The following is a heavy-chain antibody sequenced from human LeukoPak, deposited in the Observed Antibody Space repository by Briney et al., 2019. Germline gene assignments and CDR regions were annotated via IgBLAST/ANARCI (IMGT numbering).Heavy chain of an antibody. J-gene: IGHJ6*04. CDR2: ISSSSSTI. CDR3: ARGTVMEMGV. CDR1: GFTFSSYS. Sequence: GGSLRLSCAASGFTFSSYSMNWVRQAPGKGLEWVSYISSSSSTIYYADSVKGRFTISRDNAKNSLYLQMNGLRAEDTAVYYCARGTVMEMGVWGKGTTVTVSS. V-gene: IGHV3-48*01. D-gene: IGHD2-8*01.